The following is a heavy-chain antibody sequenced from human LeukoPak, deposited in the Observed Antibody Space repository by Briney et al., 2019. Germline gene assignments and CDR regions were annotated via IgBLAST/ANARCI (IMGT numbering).Heavy chain of an antibody. Sequence: GGSLRLSCAASGFTFSSHWMHWVRQAPGKGLVWVSRINSDGSSTTYADSVKGRFTISRDNAKNSLYLQMNSLRAEDTAVYYCARDPIGGDYFDYWGQGTLVTVSS. CDR3: ARDPIGGDYFDY. CDR2: INSDGSST. CDR1: GFTFSSHW. J-gene: IGHJ4*02. V-gene: IGHV3-74*03.